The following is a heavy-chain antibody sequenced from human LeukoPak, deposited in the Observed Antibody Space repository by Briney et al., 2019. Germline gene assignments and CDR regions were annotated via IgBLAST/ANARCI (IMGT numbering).Heavy chain of an antibody. Sequence: SETLSLTCTVSDSSITSTYYWAWFRQPPGKGLEWIATVFRLQTVRTFNNPSLGSRVAMSLDPSHNQFSLNLTSVTAADTALYFCARVLHAPYLIDSWGQGTLVTVSS. J-gene: IGHJ4*02. CDR2: VFRLQTVRT. CDR3: ARVLHAPYLIDS. CDR1: DSSITSTYY. V-gene: IGHV4-38-2*02. D-gene: IGHD2-8*01.